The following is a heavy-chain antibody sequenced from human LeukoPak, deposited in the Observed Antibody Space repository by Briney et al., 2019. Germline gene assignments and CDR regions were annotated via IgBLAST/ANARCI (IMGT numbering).Heavy chain of an antibody. V-gene: IGHV3-21*01. CDR2: ISSSSSYI. J-gene: IGHJ4*02. D-gene: IGHD6-19*01. CDR3: ARDRGSGWFSQSFDY. Sequence: PGGSLRLPCAASGFTFSSYSMNWVRQAPGKGLEWVSSISSSSSYIYYADSVKGRFTISRDNAKNSLYLQMNSLRAEDTAVYYCARDRGSGWFSQSFDYWGQGTLVTVSS. CDR1: GFTFSSYS.